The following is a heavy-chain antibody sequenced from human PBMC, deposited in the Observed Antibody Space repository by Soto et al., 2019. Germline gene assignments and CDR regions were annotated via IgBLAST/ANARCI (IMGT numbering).Heavy chain of an antibody. D-gene: IGHD1-26*01. CDR3: ARVPMRELPRHAFDI. CDR1: GGSFSGYY. J-gene: IGHJ3*02. CDR2: INHSGST. Sequence: SETLSLTCAVYGGSFSGYYWSWIRQPPGKGLEWIGEINHSGSTNYNPSLKSRVTISVDTSKNQFSLKLSSVTAADTAVYYCARVPMRELPRHAFDIWGQGTMVTVSS. V-gene: IGHV4-34*01.